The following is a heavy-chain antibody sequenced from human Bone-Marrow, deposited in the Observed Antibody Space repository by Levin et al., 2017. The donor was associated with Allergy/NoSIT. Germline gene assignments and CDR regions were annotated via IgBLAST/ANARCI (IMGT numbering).Heavy chain of an antibody. CDR3: GGDRVVVAATPSDC. V-gene: IGHV3-23*01. Sequence: GGSLRLSCAASGFTFSEYAMTWVRQAPGKGLEWVSGIGGSGDNTYYADSVKGRFTISRDNSLNTLYLQMNSLRAEATAIYYYGGDRVVVAATPSDCWGQGTPVTVSS. J-gene: IGHJ4*02. CDR1: GFTFSEYA. D-gene: IGHD2-15*01. CDR2: IGGSGDNT.